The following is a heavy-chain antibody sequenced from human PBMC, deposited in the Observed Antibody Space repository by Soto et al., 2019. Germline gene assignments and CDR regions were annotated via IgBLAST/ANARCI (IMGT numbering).Heavy chain of an antibody. CDR1: GYTFTSYY. D-gene: IGHD1-26*01. CDR2: INPSGGST. V-gene: IGHV1-46*01. CDR3: ARDLGSGGDSSCYFAL. J-gene: IGHJ2*01. Sequence: GASVKVSCKASGYTFTSYYMHWVRQAPGQGLEWMGIINPSGGSTSYAQKFQGRVTMTRDTSTSTVYMELSSLRSEDTAVYYCARDLGSGGDSSCYFALWGRGTLVTGSA.